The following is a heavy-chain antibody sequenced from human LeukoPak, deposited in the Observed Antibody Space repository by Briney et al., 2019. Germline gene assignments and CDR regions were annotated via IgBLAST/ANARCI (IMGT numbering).Heavy chain of an antibody. CDR2: IYYSGST. CDR1: GGSISNYY. V-gene: IGHV4-39*01. CDR3: ARHGIYYGLGSSYGLPNWFDP. Sequence: SETLSLTCTVSGGSISNYYWGWIRQAPGKGLEWIGSIYYSGSTHYNPSLKSRVTMPVDRSKNQFSLKLSSVTAADTAVYYCARHGIYYGLGSSYGLPNWFDPWGQGTLVTVSS. J-gene: IGHJ5*02. D-gene: IGHD3-10*01.